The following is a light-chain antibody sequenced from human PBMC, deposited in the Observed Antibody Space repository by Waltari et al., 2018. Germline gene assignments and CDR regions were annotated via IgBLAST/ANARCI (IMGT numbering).Light chain of an antibody. Sequence: VTISCRASQSISEYLNWYQQKPGKAPKLLIYGASSLQSGFPSRFSGSGSGTDFTLSITSLQPEDSATYYCQQSYTFGGGTKVEIK. CDR1: QSISEY. CDR3: QQSYT. V-gene: IGKV1-39*01. CDR2: GAS. J-gene: IGKJ4*01.